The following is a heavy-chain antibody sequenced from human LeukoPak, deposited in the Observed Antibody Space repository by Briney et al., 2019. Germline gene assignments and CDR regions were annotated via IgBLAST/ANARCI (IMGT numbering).Heavy chain of an antibody. V-gene: IGHV3-53*01. CDR3: ARDSGAVGYDY. J-gene: IGHJ4*02. CDR1: GFTVSTNY. D-gene: IGHD6-13*01. CDR2: IYSGGTT. Sequence: PGGSLRLSCVVSGFTVSTNYMTWVRQAPGKGLEWVSVIYSGGTTYYADSVKGRFTISRENSKNTLYLQMNSLRVEDTAVYYCARDSGAVGYDYWGQGTLVTVPS.